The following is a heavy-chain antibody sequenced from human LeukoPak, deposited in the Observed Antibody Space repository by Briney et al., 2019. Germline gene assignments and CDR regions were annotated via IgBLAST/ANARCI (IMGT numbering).Heavy chain of an antibody. CDR1: GFTYSNYW. V-gene: IGHV3-7*01. CDR2: IKEDGSEK. D-gene: IGHD2-15*01. J-gene: IGHJ4*02. CDR3: ARDLGYCSGGSCYSHYFDY. Sequence: GGSLRLSCEASGFTYSNYWRSWVRQAPGKGLEWVANIKEDGSEKDYVDSVKGRFTISRDNAKNSLYLQMNSLRAEDTAVYYCARDLGYCSGGSCYSHYFDYWGQGTLVTVSS.